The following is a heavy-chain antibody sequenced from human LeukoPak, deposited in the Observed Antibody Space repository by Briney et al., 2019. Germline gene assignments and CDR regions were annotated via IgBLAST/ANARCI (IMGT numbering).Heavy chain of an antibody. CDR3: ARVAVYSGYERGAFDI. J-gene: IGHJ3*02. Sequence: PSETLSLICTVSGGSISSYYWSWIRQPPGKGLEWIGYIYYSGSTNYNPSLKSRVTISVDTSKNQFSLKLSSVTAADTAVYYCARVAVYSGYERGAFDIWGQGTMVTVSS. CDR2: IYYSGST. V-gene: IGHV4-59*01. CDR1: GGSISSYY. D-gene: IGHD5-12*01.